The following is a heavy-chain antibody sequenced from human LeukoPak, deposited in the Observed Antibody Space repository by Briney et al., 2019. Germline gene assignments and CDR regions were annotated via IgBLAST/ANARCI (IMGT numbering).Heavy chain of an antibody. CDR2: INPNSGGT. CDR1: GYTFTGYY. Sequence: RASVKVSCKASGYTFTGYYMHWVRQAPGQGLEWMGWINPNSGGTNYAQKFQGRVTMTRDTSISTAYMELSRLRSDDTAVYYCARWRGYASDWSGPFDDWGQGTLVTVFS. V-gene: IGHV1-2*02. J-gene: IGHJ4*02. D-gene: IGHD6-19*01. CDR3: ARWRGYASDWSGPFDD.